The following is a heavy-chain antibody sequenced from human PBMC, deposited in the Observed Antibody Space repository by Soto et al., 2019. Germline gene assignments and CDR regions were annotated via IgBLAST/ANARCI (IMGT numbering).Heavy chain of an antibody. V-gene: IGHV1-69*01. J-gene: IGHJ4*02. CDR3: ARNLRYFDGLLDD. Sequence: TVKVSCKASGGTFSSYAISWVRQAPGQGLEWMGGIIPIFGTANYAQKFQGRVTITADESASTAYMELSSLRSEDTAVYYCARNLRYFDGLLDDWGQGTLVTVS. CDR2: IIPIFGTA. D-gene: IGHD3-9*01. CDR1: GGTFSSYA.